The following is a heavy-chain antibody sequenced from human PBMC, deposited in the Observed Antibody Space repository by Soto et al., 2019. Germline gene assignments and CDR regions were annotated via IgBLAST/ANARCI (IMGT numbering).Heavy chain of an antibody. J-gene: IGHJ4*02. D-gene: IGHD3-10*01. V-gene: IGHV3-23*01. Sequence: GGSLRLSCAASGFTFSNYAMTWVRQAPGKGLEWVSGLNGSGGSTSSADSVKGRFAISRDNSKNMLYLQMNSLRDGDTAVYYCARGFSAGKGSPPDYWGQGTLVTVYS. CDR3: ARGFSAGKGSPPDY. CDR1: GFTFSNYA. CDR2: LNGSGGST.